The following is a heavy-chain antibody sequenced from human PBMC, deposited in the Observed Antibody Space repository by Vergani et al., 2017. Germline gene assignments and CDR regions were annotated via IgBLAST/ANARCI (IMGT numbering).Heavy chain of an antibody. CDR3: ASDTHSGQRADR. CDR1: FHSIRNLY. J-gene: IGHJ4*02. D-gene: IGHD6-19*01. CDR2: IHYSENT. Sequence: QVQLHESGPGLVKSSETLSLTCCVSFHSIRNLYCNWIRQPPGKGLEWIGSIHYSENTNYNPSLKTRVTISVDTSKNQFSLTLTSVTAADTAVYYCASDTHSGQRADRWGQGILVTVTS. V-gene: IGHV4-59*11.